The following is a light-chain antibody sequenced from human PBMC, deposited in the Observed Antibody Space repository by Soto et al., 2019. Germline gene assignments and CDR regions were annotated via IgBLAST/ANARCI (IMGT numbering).Light chain of an antibody. CDR2: AVS. CDR3: TSYTSSSNR. J-gene: IGLJ1*01. CDR1: ISDVGGYNY. V-gene: IGLV2-14*01. Sequence: TLPASVSASRGRSITIPCTGTISDVGGYNYVSWYQQQPGKAAKLMIYAVSDRASGVSSRLSGSKSGNTASLTISGLHAKDEADYYCTSYTSSSNRFGTGTKVTVL.